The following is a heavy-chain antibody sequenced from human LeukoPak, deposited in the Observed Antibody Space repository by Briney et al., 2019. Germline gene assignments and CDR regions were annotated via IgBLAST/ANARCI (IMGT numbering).Heavy chain of an antibody. CDR1: GYSFTSYA. CDR2: INTNTGNP. V-gene: IGHV7-4-1*02. Sequence: ASVKVSCKASGYSFTSYAMSWVRQAPGQGLEWMGWINTNTGNPTYAQGFTGRFVFSLDTSVSTAYLQISSLKAEDTAVYYCAREFYSSSRYWFDPWGQGTLVTVSS. D-gene: IGHD6-13*01. J-gene: IGHJ5*02. CDR3: AREFYSSSRYWFDP.